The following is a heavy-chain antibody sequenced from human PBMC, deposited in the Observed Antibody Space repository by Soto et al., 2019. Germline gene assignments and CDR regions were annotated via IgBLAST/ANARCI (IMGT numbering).Heavy chain of an antibody. J-gene: IGHJ4*02. CDR2: FYYTGTT. CDR3: ARISYWVKDY. V-gene: IGHV4-61*01. Sequence: LSLTCTVSGASLSSGSYYWSWIRQPPGKGLEWIGYFYYTGTTKYNPSLESRVTISADTSKNQFSLNLTSVTAADTAVYYCARISYWVKDYWGQGALVTVSS. CDR1: GASLSSGSYY. D-gene: IGHD2-8*02.